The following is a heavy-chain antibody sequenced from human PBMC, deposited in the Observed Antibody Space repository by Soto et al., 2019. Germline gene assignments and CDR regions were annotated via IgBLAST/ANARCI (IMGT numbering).Heavy chain of an antibody. Sequence: GESLKISCQVFGYRFTSYWIGWVRQVPGEGLEWMGIIYPGDSDTRYSPSFQGLVTMSADKSIFTAYLQWSSLKASDTAMYFCARHEGPDYYFENWGQGTLVTVSS. CDR1: GYRFTSYW. V-gene: IGHV5-51*01. CDR2: IYPGDSDT. CDR3: ARHEGPDYYFEN. J-gene: IGHJ4*02. D-gene: IGHD3-3*01.